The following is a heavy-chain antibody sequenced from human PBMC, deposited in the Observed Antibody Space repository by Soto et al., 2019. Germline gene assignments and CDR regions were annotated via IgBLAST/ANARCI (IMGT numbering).Heavy chain of an antibody. CDR1: GFTFSSYS. J-gene: IGHJ6*03. CDR2: ISSSSTI. V-gene: IGHV3-48*01. Sequence: EVQLVESGGGLVQPGGSLRLSCAASGFTFSSYSMNWVRQAPGKGLEWVSYISSSSTIYYADSVKGRFTISRDNAKNSLYLQMNSLRAEDTAVYYCARVDVVPETNFYYYYYYYMDVWGKGTTVTVSS. D-gene: IGHD2-2*01. CDR3: ARVDVVPETNFYYYYYYYMDV.